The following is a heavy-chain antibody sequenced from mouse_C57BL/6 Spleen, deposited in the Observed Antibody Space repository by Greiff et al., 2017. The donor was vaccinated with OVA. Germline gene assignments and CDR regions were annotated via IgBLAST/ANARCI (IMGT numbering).Heavy chain of an antibody. D-gene: IGHD4-1*01. CDR3: ARALTGTEGLFAY. V-gene: IGHV5-17*01. J-gene: IGHJ2*01. CDR1: GFTFSDYG. CDR2: ISSGSSTI. Sequence: EVKLVESGGGLVKPGGSLKLSCAASGFTFSDYGMHWVRQAPEKGLEWVAYISSGSSTIYYADTVKGRFTISRDNAKNTLFLQMASLRSEDTAMYYCARALTGTEGLFAYWGQGTTLTVSS.